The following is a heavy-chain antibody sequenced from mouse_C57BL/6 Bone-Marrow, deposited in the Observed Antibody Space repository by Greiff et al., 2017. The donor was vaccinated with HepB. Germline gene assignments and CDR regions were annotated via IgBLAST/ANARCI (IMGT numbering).Heavy chain of an antibody. CDR3: ARWDYGSSYYAMDC. CDR2: INPNNGGT. V-gene: IGHV1-26*01. Sequence: EVQLQQSGPELVKPGASVKISCKASGYTFTDYYMNWVKQSHGKSLEWIGDINPNNGGTSYNQKFKGKATLTVDKSSSTAYMELRSLTSEDSAVYYCARWDYGSSYYAMDCWGQGTSVTVSS. CDR1: GYTFTDYY. J-gene: IGHJ4*01. D-gene: IGHD1-1*01.